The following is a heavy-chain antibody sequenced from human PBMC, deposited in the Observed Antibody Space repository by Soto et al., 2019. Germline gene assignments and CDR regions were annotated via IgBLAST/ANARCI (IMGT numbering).Heavy chain of an antibody. CDR2: ISYDGSNK. J-gene: IGHJ6*02. V-gene: IGHV3-30*18. CDR1: GFTFNTYG. D-gene: IGHD3-22*01. CDR3: AKDRYYYDSSGYYPGTYYYYYGMDV. Sequence: PGGSLRLSCAASGFTFNTYGIHWVRQAPGKGLEWVAVISYDGSNKYYADSVKGRFTISRDNSKNTLYLQMNSLRAEDTAVYYCAKDRYYYDSSGYYPGTYYYYYGMDVWGQGTTVTVSS.